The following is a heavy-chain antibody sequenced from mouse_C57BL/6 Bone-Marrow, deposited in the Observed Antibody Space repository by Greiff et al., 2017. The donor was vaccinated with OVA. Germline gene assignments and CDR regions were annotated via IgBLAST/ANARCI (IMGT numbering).Heavy chain of an antibody. CDR1: GFSLTSYG. CDR3: ARNGLYGSSYYWYFDV. D-gene: IGHD1-1*01. Sequence: VKLVESGPGLVQPSQSLSITCTVSGFSLTSYGVHWVRQSPGKGLEWLGVIWRGGSTDYNAAFISRLSISKDNSKSQVFFKMNSLQADDTAIYYCARNGLYGSSYYWYFDVWGTGTTVTVSS. V-gene: IGHV2-2*01. J-gene: IGHJ1*03. CDR2: IWRGGST.